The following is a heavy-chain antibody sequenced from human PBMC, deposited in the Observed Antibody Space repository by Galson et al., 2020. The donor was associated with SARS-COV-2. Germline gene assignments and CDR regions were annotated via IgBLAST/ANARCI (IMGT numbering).Heavy chain of an antibody. D-gene: IGHD3-9*01. CDR1: GFTFSSYA. CDR2: LSAHGSSR. Sequence: GGSLRLSCAASGFTFSSYAMTWVRHAPWTWLEWVSGLSAHGSSRYYEDSVKGRFTLSSDNSKNTLNLQMDSLSADDTAVYYCASIVIVRYGDWLQDYLDDWGQGTLVTGSS. V-gene: IGHV3-23*01. J-gene: IGHJ4*02. CDR3: ASIVIVRYGDWLQDYLDD.